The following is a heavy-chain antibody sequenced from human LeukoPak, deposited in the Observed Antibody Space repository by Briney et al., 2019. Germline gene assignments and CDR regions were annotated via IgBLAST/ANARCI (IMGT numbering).Heavy chain of an antibody. CDR3: AREGSSSWYVLYYYYYGMDV. J-gene: IGHJ6*02. CDR2: INTNTGNP. Sequence: ASVEVSCKASGYTFTSYAMNWVRQAPGQGLEWMGWINTNTGNPTYAQGFTGRFVFSLDTSVSTAYLQISSLKAEDTAVYYCAREGSSSWYVLYYYYYGMDVWGRGTTVTVSS. D-gene: IGHD6-13*01. CDR1: GYTFTSYA. V-gene: IGHV7-4-1*02.